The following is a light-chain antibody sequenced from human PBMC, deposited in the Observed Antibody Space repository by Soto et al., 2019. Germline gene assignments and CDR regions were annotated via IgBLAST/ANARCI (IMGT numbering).Light chain of an antibody. CDR1: TGAVTSGHY. Sequence: QAVVTQEPSLTVSPGGTVTLTCGSSTGAVTSGHYPYWFQQKPGQAPRTLIYDTNNKHSWTPARFSGSLLGDKAALTLSVAQPEDEAEYYCLRSYSGARYVLFGGGTKLTVL. V-gene: IGLV7-46*01. J-gene: IGLJ2*01. CDR2: DTN. CDR3: LRSYSGARYVL.